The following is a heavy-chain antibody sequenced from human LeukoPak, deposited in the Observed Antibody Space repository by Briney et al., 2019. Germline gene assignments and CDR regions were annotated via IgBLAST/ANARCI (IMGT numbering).Heavy chain of an antibody. V-gene: IGHV4-39*01. CDR3: ARHRPNSSGYCPFDY. D-gene: IGHD3-22*01. CDR1: GGSISSSSFD. J-gene: IGHJ4*02. CDR2: ISYTGST. Sequence: SETLSLTCTVSGGSISSSSFDWGWVRQPPGRGLEWIGSISYTGSTFYVPSLKSRLTISVDTSKNHFSLRLTSVTAADTALYYCARHRPNSSGYCPFDYWGQGTLVTVSS.